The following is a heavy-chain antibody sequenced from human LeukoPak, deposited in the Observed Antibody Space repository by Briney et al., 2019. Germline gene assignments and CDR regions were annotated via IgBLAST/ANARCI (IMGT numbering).Heavy chain of an antibody. Sequence: GGSLRLSCGASGLTFNKYGVSWVRQAPGKGVEWVSNISGSGGGTHYASSVKDRAAISRDNSKNTVYLQINGLRAEDTAVYFCVKWDENYYSMDVWGRGTTVTVSS. D-gene: IGHD1-26*01. CDR2: ISGSGGGT. J-gene: IGHJ6*03. V-gene: IGHV3-23*01. CDR3: VKWDENYYSMDV. CDR1: GLTFNKYG.